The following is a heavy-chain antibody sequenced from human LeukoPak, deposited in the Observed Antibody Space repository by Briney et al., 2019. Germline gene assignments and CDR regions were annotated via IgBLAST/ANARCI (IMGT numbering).Heavy chain of an antibody. D-gene: IGHD5-12*01. CDR1: GFTFSRYW. V-gene: IGHV3-7*01. CDR3: ARDMVATIPDGYYYYYMDV. Sequence: PGGSLRLSCAASGFTFSRYWMSWVRQAPGKGLEWVANIKQDGSEKYYVDSVKGRFAISRDNAKNSLYLQMNSLRAEDTAVYYCARDMVATIPDGYYYYYMDVWGKGTTVTVSS. CDR2: IKQDGSEK. J-gene: IGHJ6*03.